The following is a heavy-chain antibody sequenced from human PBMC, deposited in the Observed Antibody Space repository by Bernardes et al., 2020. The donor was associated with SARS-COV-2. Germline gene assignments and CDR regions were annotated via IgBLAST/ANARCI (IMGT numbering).Heavy chain of an antibody. J-gene: IGHJ4*02. CDR1: GFSLGSHA. D-gene: IGHD3-16*01. Sequence: GGSLRLSCAASGFSLGSHAMSWVRQAPGKGLAWIAGVGTAGNTHYTDYGRGRFSISRDISKNILYLQMNSLRGEDTAVYFCARDLFWWSAADYWGQGSLVTVS. CDR3: ARDLFWWSAADY. CDR2: VGTAGNT. V-gene: IGHV3-23*01.